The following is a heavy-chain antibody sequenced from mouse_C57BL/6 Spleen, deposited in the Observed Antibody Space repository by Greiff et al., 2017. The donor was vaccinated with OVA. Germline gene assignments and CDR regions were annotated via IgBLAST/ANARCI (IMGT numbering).Heavy chain of an antibody. Sequence: VKLMESGAELVRPGTSVKVSCKASGYAFTNYLIEWVKQRPGQGLEWIGVINPGSGGTNYNEKFKGKATLTADKSSSTAYMQLSSLTSEDSAVYFCARPYDGYSAWFAYWGQGTLVTVSA. CDR2: INPGSGGT. J-gene: IGHJ3*01. V-gene: IGHV1-54*01. D-gene: IGHD2-3*01. CDR3: ARPYDGYSAWFAY. CDR1: GYAFTNYL.